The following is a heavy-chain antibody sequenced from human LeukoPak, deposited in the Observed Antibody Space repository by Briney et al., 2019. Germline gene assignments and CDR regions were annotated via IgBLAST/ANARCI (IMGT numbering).Heavy chain of an antibody. Sequence: GGSLRLSCAASGFNFNAYSMAWVRQAPGKGLEWVSIISRASESIFYADSVKGRFTISRDNAKNSLYLQMNGLRADDTAAYYCARGVTDTTRWFDPWGQGTLVTVSS. CDR3: ARGVTDTTRWFDP. D-gene: IGHD1-7*01. CDR1: GFNFNAYS. J-gene: IGHJ5*02. CDR2: ISRASESI. V-gene: IGHV3-21*01.